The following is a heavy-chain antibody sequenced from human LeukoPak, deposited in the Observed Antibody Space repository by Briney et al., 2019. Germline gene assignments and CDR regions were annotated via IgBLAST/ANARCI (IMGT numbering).Heavy chain of an antibody. D-gene: IGHD3-16*01. CDR1: GGSFSGHY. CDR3: ARVKDPGGYYYYYYMDI. V-gene: IGHV4-34*01. Sequence: SETLSLTCAVYGGSFSGHYWTWIRQPPGKGLEWIGEINHSGSTNYNPSLKSRVIISVDTSKNQFSLKVSSVTAADTAVYYCARVKDPGGYYYYYYMDIWGKGNTVTVSS. J-gene: IGHJ6*03. CDR2: INHSGST.